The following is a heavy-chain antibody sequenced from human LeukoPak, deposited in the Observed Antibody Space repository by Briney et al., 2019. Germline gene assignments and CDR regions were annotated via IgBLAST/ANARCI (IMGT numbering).Heavy chain of an antibody. Sequence: GGSLRLSCAGSGFTFSSYWMNGVGQAPGKGVVGVSRLRADVPLTNSAGSLNPLFTISRDNSKNTLFLQMNSLGPEDTRVYYCARGEISVSPIPFWGQGTLVTVSS. J-gene: IGHJ4*02. CDR1: GFTFSSYW. V-gene: IGHV3-74*01. CDR3: ARGEISVSPIPF. D-gene: IGHD5/OR15-5a*01. CDR2: LRADVPLT.